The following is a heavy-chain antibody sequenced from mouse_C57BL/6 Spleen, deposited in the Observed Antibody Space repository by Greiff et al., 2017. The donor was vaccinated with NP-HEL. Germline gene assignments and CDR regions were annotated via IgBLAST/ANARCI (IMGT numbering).Heavy chain of an antibody. J-gene: IGHJ4*01. CDR1: GYAFSSYW. V-gene: IGHV1-80*01. CDR3: ARSARATGAMDY. D-gene: IGHD3-1*01. Sequence: VQLQQSGAELVKPGASVKISCKASGYAFSSYWMNWVKQRPGKGLEWIGQIYPGDGDTNYNGKFKGKATLTADISSSTAYMQLSSLTSEDSAVYFCARSARATGAMDYWGQGTSVTVSS. CDR2: IYPGDGDT.